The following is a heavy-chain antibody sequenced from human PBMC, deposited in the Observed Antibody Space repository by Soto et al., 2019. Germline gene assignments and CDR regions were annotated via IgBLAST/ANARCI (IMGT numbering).Heavy chain of an antibody. J-gene: IGHJ6*02. CDR3: ARGDATKIVVTTYYAMDV. D-gene: IGHD4-17*01. V-gene: IGHV1-69*12. CDR2: IIPVFGTA. CDR1: GGSLSNYG. Sequence: QVQLVQSGAEVKKPGSSVKVSCKASGGSLSNYGISWVRQAPGLGLEWMGGIIPVFGTANYAQKFQGRVTLTADESTNIVYMDVTSLRSEDTAVYYCARGDATKIVVTTYYAMDVWGQGTTVTVSS.